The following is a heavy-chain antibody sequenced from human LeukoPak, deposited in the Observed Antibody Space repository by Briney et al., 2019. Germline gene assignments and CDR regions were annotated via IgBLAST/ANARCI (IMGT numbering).Heavy chain of an antibody. V-gene: IGHV3-23*01. CDR2: ISGSGGST. J-gene: IGHJ4*02. CDR3: AKGGYSYGIFDY. D-gene: IGHD5-18*01. CDR1: GFTLSSYA. Sequence: GGSLRLSCAASGFTLSSYAMSWVRQAPGKGLEWVSAISGSGGSTYYADSVKGRFTISRDNSKNTLYLQMNSLRAEDTAVYCCAKGGYSYGIFDYWGQGTLVTVSS.